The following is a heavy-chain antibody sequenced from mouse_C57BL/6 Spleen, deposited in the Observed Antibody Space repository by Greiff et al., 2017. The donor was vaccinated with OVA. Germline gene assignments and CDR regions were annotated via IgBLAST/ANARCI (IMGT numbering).Heavy chain of an antibody. CDR3: ARSIITQYYFDY. D-gene: IGHD1-1*01. V-gene: IGHV14-2*01. J-gene: IGHJ2*01. CDR1: GFDIKDYY. Sequence: VQLQQSGAELVKPGASVKLSCTASGFDIKDYYMHWVKQRTEQGLEWIGRIDPEDGETKYAPKFKGKATITADTSSTTAYLQLSSLTSEDTAVYFCARSIITQYYFDYWGQGTTLTVSS. CDR2: IDPEDGET.